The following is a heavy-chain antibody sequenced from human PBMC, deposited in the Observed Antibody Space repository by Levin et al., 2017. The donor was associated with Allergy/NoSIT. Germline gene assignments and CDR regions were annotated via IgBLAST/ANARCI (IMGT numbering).Heavy chain of an antibody. CDR2: ISSSSSYI. V-gene: IGHV3-21*01. CDR1: GFTFSSYS. Sequence: NAGGSLRLSCAASGFTFSSYSMNWVRQAPGKGLEWVSSISSSSSYIYYADSVKGRFTISRDNAKNSLYLQMNSLRAEDTAVYYCARDSIVVVVAATQGFLNWFDPWGQGTLVTVSS. CDR3: ARDSIVVVVAATQGFLNWFDP. D-gene: IGHD2-15*01. J-gene: IGHJ5*02.